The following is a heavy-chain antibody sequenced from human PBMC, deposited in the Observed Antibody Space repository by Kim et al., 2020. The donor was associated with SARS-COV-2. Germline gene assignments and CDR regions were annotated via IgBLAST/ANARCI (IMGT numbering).Heavy chain of an antibody. V-gene: IGHV3-66*01. CDR2: IYSGGST. J-gene: IGHJ4*02. Sequence: GGSLRLSCAASGFTVSSNYMSWVRQAPGKGLEWVSVIYSGGSTYYADSVKGRFTISRDNSKNTLYLQMNSLRAEDTAVYYCARDLLGSGYYYENWGQGTLVTVSS. D-gene: IGHD3-22*01. CDR3: ARDLLGSGYYYEN. CDR1: GFTVSSNY.